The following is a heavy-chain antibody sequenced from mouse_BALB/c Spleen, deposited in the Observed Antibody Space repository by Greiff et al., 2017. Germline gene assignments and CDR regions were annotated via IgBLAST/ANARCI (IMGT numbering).Heavy chain of an antibody. CDR3: ARGWLDYDYDNFDY. D-gene: IGHD2-4*01. CDR2: ISSGGST. V-gene: IGHV5-6-5*01. CDR1: GFTFSSYA. J-gene: IGHJ2*01. Sequence: DVMLVESGGGLVKPGGSLKLSCAASGFTFSSYAMSWVRQTPEKRLEWVASISSGGSTYYPDSVKGRFTISRDNARNILYLQMSSLRSEDTAMYYCARGWLDYDYDNFDYWGQGTTLTVSS.